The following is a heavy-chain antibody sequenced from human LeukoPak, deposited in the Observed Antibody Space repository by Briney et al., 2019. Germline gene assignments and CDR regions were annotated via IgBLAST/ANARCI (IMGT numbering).Heavy chain of an antibody. CDR1: GYTFTSYG. D-gene: IGHD3-10*01. J-gene: IGHJ4*02. V-gene: IGHV1-18*01. Sequence: ASVKVSCKASGYTFTSYGISWVRQAPGQGLEWMGCISAYNGNTNYAQKLQGRVTMTTDTSTSTAYMELRSLRSDDTAVYHCARFRAGVGEPYGDYWGQGTLVTVSS. CDR2: ISAYNGNT. CDR3: ARFRAGVGEPYGDY.